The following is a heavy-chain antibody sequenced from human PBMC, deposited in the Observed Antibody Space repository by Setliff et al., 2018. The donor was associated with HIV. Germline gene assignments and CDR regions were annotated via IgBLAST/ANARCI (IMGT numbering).Heavy chain of an antibody. D-gene: IGHD1-26*01. CDR3: AREGGGYSGVYFNFPFDS. V-gene: IGHV4-39*07. Sequence: SETLSLTCTVAGGSTSSSSYYWGWIRQPPGMGLEWIASIYHNGNTYYNPSLKSRVTMSVDTSKNQFSLKLSSVTAADTAVYYCAREGGGYSGVYFNFPFDSWGQGTLVTVSS. J-gene: IGHJ4*02. CDR2: IYHNGNT. CDR1: GGSTSSSSYY.